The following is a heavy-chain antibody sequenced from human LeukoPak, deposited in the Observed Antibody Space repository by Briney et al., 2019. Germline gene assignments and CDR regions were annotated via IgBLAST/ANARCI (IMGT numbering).Heavy chain of an antibody. Sequence: ASVKVSCKASGYTFTDYYIHWVRQAPGQGPEWLGRINPNSGGTDSAQKFQGGVTMTRDTSITTAYMELSRLTSDDTAVYYCARVAYGNNATPFDHWGQGTLVIVSS. CDR1: GYTFTDYY. CDR2: INPNSGGT. J-gene: IGHJ4*02. CDR3: ARVAYGNNATPFDH. D-gene: IGHD4-11*01. V-gene: IGHV1-2*06.